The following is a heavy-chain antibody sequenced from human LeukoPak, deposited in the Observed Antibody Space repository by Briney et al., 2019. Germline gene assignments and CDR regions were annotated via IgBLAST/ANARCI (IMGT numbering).Heavy chain of an antibody. D-gene: IGHD3-16*01. CDR3: GKINNYDDY. J-gene: IGHJ4*02. V-gene: IGHV3-30*18. CDR1: GFTFSSFG. CDR2: ISPDGNSD. Sequence: PGRSLRLSCAASGFTFSSFGIHWVRQAPGMGLEWVAAISPDGNSDYYTDSVKGRSTVSRDNSKNMIYLQMNSLRGEDSAVYYCGKINNYDDYWGQGTLVTVSS.